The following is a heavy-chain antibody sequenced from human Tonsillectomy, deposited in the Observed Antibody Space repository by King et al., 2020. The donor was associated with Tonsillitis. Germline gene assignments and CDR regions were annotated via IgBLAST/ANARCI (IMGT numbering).Heavy chain of an antibody. V-gene: IGHV3-20*04. Sequence: VQLVESGGGVVRPGGSLRLSCAASGFTFDDYGMSWVRQAPGKGLEWVSGINWNGGRKGYADSVKGRFTISRDNAKNSLYLQMNSLRAEDTALYYCAREIHYYDSSGDAFDIWGQGTMVTVSS. D-gene: IGHD3-22*01. CDR2: INWNGGRK. J-gene: IGHJ3*02. CDR3: AREIHYYDSSGDAFDI. CDR1: GFTFDDYG.